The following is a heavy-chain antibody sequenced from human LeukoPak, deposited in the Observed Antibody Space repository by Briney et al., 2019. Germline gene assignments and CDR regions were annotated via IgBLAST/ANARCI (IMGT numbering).Heavy chain of an antibody. J-gene: IGHJ5*02. CDR1: GGFLSSSNYY. CDR3: AREGTRWSDENWFDP. Sequence: PSETLSHICSVTGGFLSSSNYYWAWIRQPPGKGLEWIGTVYYSGRTDYSPSLRGRVTVSMDTSKNQFSLKLNSVTASDTAVYYCAREGTRWSDENWFDPWGQGTLVTVSS. CDR2: VYYSGRT. V-gene: IGHV4-39*07. D-gene: IGHD2-15*01.